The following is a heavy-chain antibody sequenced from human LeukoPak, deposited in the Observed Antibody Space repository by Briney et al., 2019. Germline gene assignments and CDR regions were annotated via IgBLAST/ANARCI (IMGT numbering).Heavy chain of an antibody. V-gene: IGHV3-9*01. Sequence: SLRLSCAASGFTFGDYAMHWVRQAPGKGLEWVSGISWNSDSIGYADSVKGRFTISRDNAKNSLYLQMNSLRGEDTAVYYCAKGVYYFDYWGQGTLVTVSS. CDR1: GFTFGDYA. CDR2: ISWNSDSI. D-gene: IGHD3-16*01. CDR3: AKGVYYFDY. J-gene: IGHJ4*02.